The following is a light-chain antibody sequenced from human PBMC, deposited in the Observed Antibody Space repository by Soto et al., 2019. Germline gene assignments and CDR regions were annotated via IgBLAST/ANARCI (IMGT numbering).Light chain of an antibody. CDR1: SSDVGNYAY. CDR3: TSYAGNNKLV. V-gene: IGLV2-8*01. J-gene: IGLJ2*01. CDR2: EVN. Sequence: QSVLTQPPSASGSPGQSVTIFCTGTSSDVGNYAYVSWYQQHPGKAPKLMIYEVNKRPSGVPDRFSGSKSGNTASLTVSGLQTEDEDDYYCTSYAGNNKLVFGGGTTLTVL.